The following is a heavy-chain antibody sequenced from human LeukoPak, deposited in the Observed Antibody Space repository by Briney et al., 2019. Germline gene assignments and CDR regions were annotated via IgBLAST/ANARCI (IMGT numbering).Heavy chain of an antibody. Sequence: SETLSLTRTVSVGSISSYYWSCIRQPPGKGLEWIGDIYYSGSTHYNPSLKSRVTISVDTSKNQFSLKLSSVTAADTAVYYCARTRSGGSLDAFDIWGQGTMVTVSS. J-gene: IGHJ3*02. CDR1: VGSISSYY. V-gene: IGHV4-59*08. CDR3: ARTRSGGSLDAFDI. D-gene: IGHD2-15*01. CDR2: IYYSGST.